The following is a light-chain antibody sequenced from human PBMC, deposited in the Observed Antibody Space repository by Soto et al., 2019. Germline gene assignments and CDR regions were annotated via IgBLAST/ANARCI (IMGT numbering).Light chain of an antibody. CDR3: QHTFRSPRR. V-gene: IGKV1-39*01. CDR1: QSVSTY. Sequence: DIQLTQSPPSLSASVGDTVTITCRASQSVSTYLNWYQQRPGKAPSLLIYSAISLQSGVPSRFSGSGSGTEFTLTIRNLQPEDFAIYYCQHTFRSPRRFGQGTKVDFK. CDR2: SAI. J-gene: IGKJ1*01.